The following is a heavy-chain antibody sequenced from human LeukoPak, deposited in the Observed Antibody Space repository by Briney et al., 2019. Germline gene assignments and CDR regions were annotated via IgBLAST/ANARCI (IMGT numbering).Heavy chain of an antibody. D-gene: IGHD3-10*01. CDR1: GYSISSGYY. Sequence: SETLSLTCTVSGYSISSGYYWGWIRQPPGKGLEWIGSIYHSGSTYYNPSLESRVTISVDTSKNQFSLKLSSVTAADTAVYYCARAKGFGSGSRINWFDPWGQGTLVTVSS. J-gene: IGHJ5*02. CDR3: ARAKGFGSGSRINWFDP. V-gene: IGHV4-38-2*02. CDR2: IYHSGST.